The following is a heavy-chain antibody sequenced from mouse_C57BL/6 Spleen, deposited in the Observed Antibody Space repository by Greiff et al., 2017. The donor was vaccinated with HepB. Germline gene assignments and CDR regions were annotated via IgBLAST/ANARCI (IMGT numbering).Heavy chain of an antibody. V-gene: IGHV1-82*01. D-gene: IGHD4-1*01. CDR3: ARRKNWDVDYFDY. CDR2: IYPGDGDT. J-gene: IGHJ2*01. Sequence: LQESGPELVKPGASVKISCKASGYAFSSSWMNWVKQRPGKGLEWIGRIYPGDGDTNYNGKFKGKATLTADKSSSTAYMQLSSLTSEDSAVYFCARRKNWDVDYFDYWGQGTTLTVSS. CDR1: GYAFSSSW.